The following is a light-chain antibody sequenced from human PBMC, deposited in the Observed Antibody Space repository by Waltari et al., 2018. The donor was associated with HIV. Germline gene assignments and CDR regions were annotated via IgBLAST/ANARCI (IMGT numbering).Light chain of an antibody. Sequence: EIVTTKSPLDLPGGTGESASIRCTPRQDPLYSNGSNYLDWYLQKPGQSPQLLIYLGSNRASGVPARFSGSGSGTDFTLKISRVEAEDVGVYYCMQALQTPETFGQGTKLEIK. CDR2: LGS. V-gene: IGKV2-28*01. CDR1: QDPLYSNGSNY. CDR3: MQALQTPET. J-gene: IGKJ2*01.